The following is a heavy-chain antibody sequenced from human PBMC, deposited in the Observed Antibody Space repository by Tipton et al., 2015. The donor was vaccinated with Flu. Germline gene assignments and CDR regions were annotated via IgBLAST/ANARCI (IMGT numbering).Heavy chain of an antibody. D-gene: IGHD3-16*02. J-gene: IGHJ6*03. CDR1: GGTFRNYI. CDR2: IIPKFGSA. CDR3: AISCVIATCSLELEYSNYYMDG. Sequence: QVQLVQSGAEVKKPGSSVKVSCQASGGTFRNYIFNWVRQAPGQGLEWMGRIIPKFGSADYEQKFQGRVSITAHESANTAYMELRSLIPEDAAVYFCAISCVIATCSLELEYSNYYMDGWGEGTMVTVSS. V-gene: IGHV1-69*18.